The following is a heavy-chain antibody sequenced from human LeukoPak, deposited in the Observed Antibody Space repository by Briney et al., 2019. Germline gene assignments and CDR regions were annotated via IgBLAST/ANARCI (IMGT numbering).Heavy chain of an antibody. D-gene: IGHD1-7*01. J-gene: IGHJ5*02. CDR2: ISGSGGDT. V-gene: IGHV3-11*06. CDR1: GFTFTDSY. CDR3: ARATAFQFMGTYIS. Sequence: GGSLRLSCAASGFTFTDSYMTWVRQAPGKGLEWLSYISGSGGDTNYADSVRGRFTISRDNARNTVYLQMNSLRAEDTGVYYCARATAFQFMGTYISWGLGVLVTVSS.